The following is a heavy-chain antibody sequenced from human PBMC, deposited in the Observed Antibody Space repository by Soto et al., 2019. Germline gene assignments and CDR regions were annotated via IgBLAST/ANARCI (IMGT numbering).Heavy chain of an antibody. D-gene: IGHD6-19*01. CDR1: GFTFSSYA. Sequence: LRLSCAASGFTFSSYAMHWVRQAPGKGLEWVAVISYDGSNKYYADSVKGRFTISRDNSKNTLYLQMNSLRAEDTAVYYCARSSGWYGGNGYGMDVWGQGTTVTVSS. CDR3: ARSSGWYGGNGYGMDV. V-gene: IGHV3-30-3*01. J-gene: IGHJ6*02. CDR2: ISYDGSNK.